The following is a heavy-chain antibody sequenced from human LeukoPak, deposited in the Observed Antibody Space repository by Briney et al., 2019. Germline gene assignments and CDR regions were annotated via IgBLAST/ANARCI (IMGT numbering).Heavy chain of an antibody. V-gene: IGHV3-21*01. CDR3: ARGGHRQKEF. CDR1: GFTFSSYG. D-gene: IGHD3-10*01. J-gene: IGHJ4*02. Sequence: GRSLRLSCAASGFTFSSYGMHWVRQAPGKGLEWVSSISSSSSYIYYADSVKGRFTISKDNAKNSLYLQMSSLRAEDTAVYYCARGGHRQKEFWGQGTLVTVSS. CDR2: ISSSSSYI.